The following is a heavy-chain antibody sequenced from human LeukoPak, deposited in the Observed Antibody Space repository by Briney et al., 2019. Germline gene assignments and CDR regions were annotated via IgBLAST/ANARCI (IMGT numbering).Heavy chain of an antibody. J-gene: IGHJ4*02. V-gene: IGHV4-31*03. CDR3: AANVEMAIILFDY. CDR2: IYYSGST. D-gene: IGHD5-24*01. CDR1: GGSISSGGYY. Sequence: SETLSLTCTVSGGSISSGGYYWSWIRQHPGKGLEWIGYIYYSGSTYYNPSLKSRVTISVDTSKNQFSLKLSSVTAADTAVYYCAANVEMAIILFDYWGQGTLVTVSS.